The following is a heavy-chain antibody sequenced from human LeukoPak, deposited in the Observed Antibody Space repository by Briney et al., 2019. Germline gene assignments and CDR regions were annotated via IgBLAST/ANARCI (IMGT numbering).Heavy chain of an antibody. D-gene: IGHD1-7*01. Sequence: GGSLRLSCAASGFTFSSYAMSWVRQAPGKGLEWVSGISVRGGSTYYADSVKGRFTISRDNSKNTLYLQMDSLRAEDTAVYYCARTGTSHYWGQGTLVTVSS. CDR3: ARTGTSHY. J-gene: IGHJ4*02. CDR1: GFTFSSYA. V-gene: IGHV3-23*01. CDR2: ISVRGGST.